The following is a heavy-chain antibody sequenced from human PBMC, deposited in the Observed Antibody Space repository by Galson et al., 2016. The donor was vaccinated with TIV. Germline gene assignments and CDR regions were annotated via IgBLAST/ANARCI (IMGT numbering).Heavy chain of an antibody. D-gene: IGHD1-7*01. Sequence: SLRLSCAASGFTVSSNFMSWVRQAPGKGLEWISIIYSDGRTYYTESVKGRFTISRDISKNKLFLQMNSLRAEDTALYYCVRDSPSRLTGTTLFDYWGQGALVTVSS. CDR3: VRDSPSRLTGTTLFDY. J-gene: IGHJ4*02. V-gene: IGHV3-53*01. CDR1: GFTVSSNF. CDR2: IYSDGRT.